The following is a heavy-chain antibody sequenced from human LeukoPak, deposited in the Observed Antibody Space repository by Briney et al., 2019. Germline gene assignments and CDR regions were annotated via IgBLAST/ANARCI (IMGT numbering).Heavy chain of an antibody. J-gene: IGHJ4*02. Sequence: GESLKISCKGSGYSFTSYWIGWVRQMPGKGLEWMGIIYPGDSDTRYSPSFQGQVTISADKSISTAYLQWSSLKASDTAVYYCAGVSGSYYNSFDYWGQGTLVTVSS. CDR1: GYSFTSYW. CDR2: IYPGDSDT. D-gene: IGHD3-10*01. V-gene: IGHV5-51*01. CDR3: AGVSGSYYNSFDY.